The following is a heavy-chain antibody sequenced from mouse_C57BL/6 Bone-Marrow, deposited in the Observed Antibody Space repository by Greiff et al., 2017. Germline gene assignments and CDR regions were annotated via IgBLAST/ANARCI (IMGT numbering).Heavy chain of an antibody. CDR2: ISSGSSTI. Sequence: EVKLMESGGGLVKPGGSLKLSCAASGFTFSDYGMHLVRQAPEKGLEWVAYISSGSSTIYYADTVKGRFPISRDNAKNTLFLQMTSLRSEDTAMYYCAREGLPFDYWGQGTTLTVSS. CDR1: GFTFSDYG. V-gene: IGHV5-17*01. CDR3: AREGLPFDY. D-gene: IGHD2-2*01. J-gene: IGHJ2*01.